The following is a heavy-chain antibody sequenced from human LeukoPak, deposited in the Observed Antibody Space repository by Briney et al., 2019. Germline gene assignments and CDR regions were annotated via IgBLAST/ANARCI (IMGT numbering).Heavy chain of an antibody. V-gene: IGHV4-34*01. CDR2: INHSGST. Sequence: KPGGSLRLSCAASGFTFSSYSMDWVRQAPGKGLEWIGEINHSGSTNYNPSLKSRVTISVDTSKNQFSLKLSSVTAADTAVYYCARERSGYGGNRRNYFDYWGQGTLVTVSS. CDR3: ARERSGYGGNRRNYFDY. D-gene: IGHD4-23*01. CDR1: GFTFSSYS. J-gene: IGHJ4*02.